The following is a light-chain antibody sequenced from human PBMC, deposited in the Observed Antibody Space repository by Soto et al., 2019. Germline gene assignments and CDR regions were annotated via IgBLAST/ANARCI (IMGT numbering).Light chain of an antibody. J-gene: IGKJ4*01. CDR2: DAS. CDR1: QSVSSY. Sequence: EMVLTQSPATLSLSPGERATRSCRASQSVSSYLAWYQQKPGQAPRLLIYDASNRATGIPARFSGSGSGTDFTLTISSLEPEDFAVYYCQQRSNWRALTFGGGTKVEIK. CDR3: QQRSNWRALT. V-gene: IGKV3-11*01.